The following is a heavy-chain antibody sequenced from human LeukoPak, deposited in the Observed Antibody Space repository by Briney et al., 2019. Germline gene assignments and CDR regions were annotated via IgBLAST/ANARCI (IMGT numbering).Heavy chain of an antibody. D-gene: IGHD6-6*01. CDR2: LYSGGST. J-gene: IGHJ4*02. CDR3: ARVIASPGVDYFDY. Sequence: GGSLRLSCAASGFTVSSHYMTWVRHTPGKGLEWVSILYSGGSTYYADSVKGRFTISRDNSKNTLYLQMSSLRAEDTALYYCARVIASPGVDYFDYWGQGTLVTVSS. CDR1: GFTVSSHY. V-gene: IGHV3-66*01.